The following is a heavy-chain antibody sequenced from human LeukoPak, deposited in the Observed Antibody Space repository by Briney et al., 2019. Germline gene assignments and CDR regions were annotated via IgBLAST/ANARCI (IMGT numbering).Heavy chain of an antibody. V-gene: IGHV4-30-2*01. D-gene: IGHD1-14*01. Sequence: SETLSLTCTVSGGSINSGGYYWSWIRQPPGKGLEWIGYIYHSGSTNYNPSLKSRVAISVDKSKNQFSLKLSSVTAADTAVYYCARAEAAPNHFDYWGQGTLVTVSS. CDR3: ARAEAAPNHFDY. CDR2: IYHSGST. CDR1: GGSINSGGYY. J-gene: IGHJ4*02.